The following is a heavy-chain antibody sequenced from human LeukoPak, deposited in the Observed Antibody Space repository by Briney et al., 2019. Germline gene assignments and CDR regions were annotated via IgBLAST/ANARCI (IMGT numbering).Heavy chain of an antibody. CDR2: ISSSSSYI. V-gene: IGHV3-21*01. CDR1: GFTFSSYS. CDR3: ARGAVGATRMDFDY. Sequence: GGSLRLSCAASGFTFSSYSMNWVRQAPGKGLEWVSSISSSSSYIYYADSVKGRLTISRDNAKNSLYLQMNSLRAEDTAVYYCARGAVGATRMDFDYSGQGTLVTVSS. D-gene: IGHD1-26*01. J-gene: IGHJ4*02.